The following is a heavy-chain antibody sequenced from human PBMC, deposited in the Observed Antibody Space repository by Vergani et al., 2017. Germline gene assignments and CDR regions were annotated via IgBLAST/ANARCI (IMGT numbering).Heavy chain of an antibody. J-gene: IGHJ4*02. V-gene: IGHV4-34*01. Sequence: QVQLQQWGAGLLKPSETLSLTCAVYGGSFSGYYWSWIRQPPGKGLEWIGEINHSGSTNYNPSLKSRVTISVDTSKNQFSLKLSSVTAADTAVYYCARQLGSGGSSSWGQGTLVTVSS. CDR2: INHSGST. D-gene: IGHD6-13*01. CDR3: ARQLGSGGSSS. CDR1: GGSFSGYY.